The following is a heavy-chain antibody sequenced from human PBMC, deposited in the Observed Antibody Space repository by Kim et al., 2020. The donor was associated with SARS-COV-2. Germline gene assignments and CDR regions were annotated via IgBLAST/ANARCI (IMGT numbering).Heavy chain of an antibody. J-gene: IGHJ4*02. D-gene: IGHD6-19*01. V-gene: IGHV4-34*01. Sequence: PSLQRRVTISVDTAKNQFSRKLSSVTAADTAVYYCARGRPGIAVAGNLDYWGQGTLVTVSS. CDR3: ARGRPGIAVAGNLDY.